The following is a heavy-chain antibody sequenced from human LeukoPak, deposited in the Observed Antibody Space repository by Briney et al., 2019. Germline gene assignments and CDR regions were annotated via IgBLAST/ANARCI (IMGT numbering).Heavy chain of an antibody. Sequence: PSQTLSLTCTVSGGSISSGGYYWSWIRQHPGKGLEWIGYIYYSGSTYYNPSLKSRVTISVDTSKNQFSLKLSSVTAADTAVYYCARADYYGSWSYMAFDIWGQGTMVTVSS. D-gene: IGHD3-10*01. CDR3: ARADYYGSWSYMAFDI. CDR1: GGSISSGGYY. J-gene: IGHJ3*02. CDR2: IYYSGST. V-gene: IGHV4-31*03.